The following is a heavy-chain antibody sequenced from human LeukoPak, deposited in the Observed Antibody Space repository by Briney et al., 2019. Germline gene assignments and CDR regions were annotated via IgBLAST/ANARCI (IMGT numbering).Heavy chain of an antibody. V-gene: IGHV4-34*01. Sequence: SETLSLTCAVYGGSFSGYYWSWIRQPPGKGLEWIGEINHSGSTNYNPSLKSRVTISVDTSKNQFSLKLSSVTAADTAVYYCARGVGSSYGNWFDPWGQGTLVTVSS. D-gene: IGHD6-13*01. CDR1: GGSFSGYY. CDR2: INHSGST. CDR3: ARGVGSSYGNWFDP. J-gene: IGHJ5*02.